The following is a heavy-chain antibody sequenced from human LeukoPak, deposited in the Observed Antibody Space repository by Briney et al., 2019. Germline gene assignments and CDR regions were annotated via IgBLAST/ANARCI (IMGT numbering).Heavy chain of an antibody. CDR2: INYSGST. D-gene: IGHD5-18*01. J-gene: IGHJ6*03. V-gene: IGHV4-59*08. Sequence: SETLSLTCTVSGGSISSYYWSWIRQPPGKGLEWIGNINYSGSTNYNPSLKSRVTISVDTSKNQFSLKLSSVTAADTAVYYCARGARGYSYDRYYYYYYMDVWGKGTTVTISS. CDR3: ARGARGYSYDRYYYYYYMDV. CDR1: GGSISSYY.